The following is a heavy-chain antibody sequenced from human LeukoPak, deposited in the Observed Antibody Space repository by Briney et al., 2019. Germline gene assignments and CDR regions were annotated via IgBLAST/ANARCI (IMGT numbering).Heavy chain of an antibody. V-gene: IGHV4-39*07. CDR1: GGSISSSSYY. CDR3: ARVHFGRLIGPDAFDI. Sequence: SETLSLTCTVSGGSISSSSYYWGWIRQPPGKGLEWIGSIYYSGSTYYNPSLKSRVTISVDTSKNQFSLKLSSVTAADTAVYYCARVHFGRLIGPDAFDIWGQGTMVTVSS. CDR2: IYYSGST. D-gene: IGHD3-10*01. J-gene: IGHJ3*02.